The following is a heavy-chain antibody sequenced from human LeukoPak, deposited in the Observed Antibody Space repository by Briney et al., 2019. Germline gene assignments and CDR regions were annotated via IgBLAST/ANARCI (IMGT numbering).Heavy chain of an antibody. J-gene: IGHJ6*02. D-gene: IGHD2-15*01. Sequence: SVTVSCKASGGTFSSYAISWVRQAPGQGLEWMGRIIPILGIANYAQKFQGRVTITADKSTSTAYMELSSLRSEDTAVYYCARSADCSGGSCYQNYYGMDVWGQGTTVTVSS. CDR1: GGTFSSYA. CDR3: ARSADCSGGSCYQNYYGMDV. CDR2: IIPILGIA. V-gene: IGHV1-69*04.